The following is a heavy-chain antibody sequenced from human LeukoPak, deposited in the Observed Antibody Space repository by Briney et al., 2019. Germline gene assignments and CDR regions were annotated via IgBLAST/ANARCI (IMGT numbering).Heavy chain of an antibody. V-gene: IGHV4-34*01. CDR2: INHSGST. Sequence: PSETLSLTCAVSGGSFSGYYWSWIRQPPGKGLEWIGEINHSGSTNYNPSLKSRVTISIGTSKTQFYLRMSPLTAADTAVYYCARGGSSWYVAYWGQGTQVTVSS. CDR1: GGSFSGYY. CDR3: ARGGSSWYVAY. D-gene: IGHD6-6*01. J-gene: IGHJ4*02.